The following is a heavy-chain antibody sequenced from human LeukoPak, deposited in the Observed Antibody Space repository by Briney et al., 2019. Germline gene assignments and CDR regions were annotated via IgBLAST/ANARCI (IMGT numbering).Heavy chain of an antibody. CDR1: GYTFTDSY. J-gene: IGHJ5*01. Sequence: ASVKVSCKAYGYTFTDSYVHWVRQAPGQGLEWMGIINPSGGSTTYAQKFQGRVTMTRDTSTSTVYMDLSSLRSEDTAVYYCARERSIAARHFVSWGQGTLVTVSS. CDR2: INPSGGST. V-gene: IGHV1-46*01. D-gene: IGHD6-6*01. CDR3: ARERSIAARHFVS.